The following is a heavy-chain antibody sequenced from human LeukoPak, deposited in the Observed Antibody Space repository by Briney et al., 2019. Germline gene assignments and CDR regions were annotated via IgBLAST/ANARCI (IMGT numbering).Heavy chain of an antibody. CDR2: MNPNSGNT. J-gene: IGHJ4*02. CDR1: GYTFTSYD. CDR3: ARGSGSSGWYVLGPFDY. Sequence: ASVKVSCKASGYTFTSYDINWVRQASGQGLECMGWMNPNSGNTGYAQKLQGRVTITRNTSISTAYMELSSLRSEDTAVYYCARGSGSSGWYVLGPFDYWGQGTLVTVSS. V-gene: IGHV1-8*03. D-gene: IGHD6-19*01.